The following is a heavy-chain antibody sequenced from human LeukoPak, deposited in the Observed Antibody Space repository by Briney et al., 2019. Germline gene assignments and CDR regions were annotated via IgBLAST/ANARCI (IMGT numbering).Heavy chain of an antibody. V-gene: IGHV3-20*04. J-gene: IGHJ4*02. CDR2: INWNGGST. D-gene: IGHD5-24*01. Sequence: PGGSLRLSCAASGFTFDDYGMSWVRQAPGKGLEWVSGINWNGGSTGYADSVKGRFTISRDNAKNSLYLQMNSLRAEDTAVYYCAKRLAQTKGFDYWGQGTLVTVSS. CDR3: AKRLAQTKGFDY. CDR1: GFTFDDYG.